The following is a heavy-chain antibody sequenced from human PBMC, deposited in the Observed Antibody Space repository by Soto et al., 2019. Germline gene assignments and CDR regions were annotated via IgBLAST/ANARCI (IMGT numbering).Heavy chain of an antibody. D-gene: IGHD3-3*02. V-gene: IGHV4-39*07. Sequence: SETLSLTCTVSGGSISSSSYYWGWIRQPPGKGLEWIGSIYYSGSIHYNASLKSRATLSVDKSRNQFSLKLSSVTAADTALYYCARGPPFLPWGQGTLVTVSS. CDR3: ARGPPFLP. CDR2: IYYSGSI. J-gene: IGHJ5*02. CDR1: GGSISSSSYY.